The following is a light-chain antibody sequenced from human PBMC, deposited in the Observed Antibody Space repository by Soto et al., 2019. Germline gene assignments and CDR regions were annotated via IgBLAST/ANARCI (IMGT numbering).Light chain of an antibody. CDR1: QSVSSY. CDR2: DAS. Sequence: EIVLTQSPATLSLSPGERATLSCRASQSVSSYLAWYRQKPGQXXRXXVYDASNRATGIPARFSGSGSGTDFTLTISSLEPEDFAVYYCQQRSNWPRTFGQGTKVDIK. J-gene: IGKJ1*01. V-gene: IGKV3-11*01. CDR3: QQRSNWPRT.